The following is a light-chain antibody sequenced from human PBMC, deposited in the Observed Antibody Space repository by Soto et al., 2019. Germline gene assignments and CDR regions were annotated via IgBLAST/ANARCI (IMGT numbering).Light chain of an antibody. CDR1: QSISSN. J-gene: IGKJ4*01. CDR2: GTS. V-gene: IGKV3-15*01. CDR3: QHYNNWPLT. Sequence: EIVMTQSPATLSVSPGGRATLSCRASQSISSNLAWYQQKPGQTPRLLIYGTSTRATGIPARFSGSGSGTEFTLTISSLQSEDFAVYYCQHYNNWPLTLGGGTK.